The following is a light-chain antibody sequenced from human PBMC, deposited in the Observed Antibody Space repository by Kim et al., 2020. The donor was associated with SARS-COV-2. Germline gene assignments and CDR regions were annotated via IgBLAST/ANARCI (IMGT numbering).Light chain of an antibody. J-gene: IGLJ1*01. CDR1: SNDLGAYNY. Sequence: QSALTQPRSVSGSPGQSVAISCTGTSNDLGAYNYVSWYQQHPGKAPKLMIYDVSVRPSGVPDRFSGSKSGNTASLTISGLQADDEADYYCCTYAGRFTSVFGTGTKVTVL. CDR2: DVS. V-gene: IGLV2-11*01. CDR3: CTYAGRFTSV.